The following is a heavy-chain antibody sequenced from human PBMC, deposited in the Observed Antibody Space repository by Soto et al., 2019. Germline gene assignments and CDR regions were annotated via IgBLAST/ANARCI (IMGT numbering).Heavy chain of an antibody. CDR1: GGSISSSDYY. CDR2: IYSSGSA. J-gene: IGHJ5*02. D-gene: IGHD6-19*01. CDR3: AREVSPNSRGWYTVLVRWFAP. V-gene: IGHV4-31*03. Sequence: QLQLQESGPGLVKPSQTLSLTCTVSGGSISSSDYYWSWIRQHPGKGLEWIGYIYSSGSAYYNPYIKRRVTKSADTSTLQFSLNVTSVTAADTAVYYCAREVSPNSRGWYTVLVRWFAPRGQGTLVTVSS.